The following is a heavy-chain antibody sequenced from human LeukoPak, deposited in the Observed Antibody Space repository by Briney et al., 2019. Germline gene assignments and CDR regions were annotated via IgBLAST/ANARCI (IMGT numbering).Heavy chain of an antibody. D-gene: IGHD3-9*01. CDR2: IYTSGST. CDR3: ARVPLYYDILTGYYNPYYFDY. J-gene: IGHJ4*02. Sequence: SETLSLTCTVSGGSISSYYWSWIRQPAGKGLEWIGRIYTSGSTNYNPSLKSRVTMSVDTSKNQFSLKLSSVTAADTAVYYCARVPLYYDILTGYYNPYYFDYWGQGTLVTVSS. V-gene: IGHV4-4*07. CDR1: GGSISSYY.